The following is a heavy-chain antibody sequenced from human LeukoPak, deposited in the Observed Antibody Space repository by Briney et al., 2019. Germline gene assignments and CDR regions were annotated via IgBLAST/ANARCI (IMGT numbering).Heavy chain of an antibody. CDR1: GYTFTGYY. V-gene: IGHV1-2*04. J-gene: IGHJ6*02. CDR3: ARGDPSLDFYYYGMDV. D-gene: IGHD2-21*02. Sequence: ASVKVSCKASGYTFTGYYMHWVRQAPGQGLEWMGWINPNSGGTNYAQKFQGWVTMTRDTSISTAYMEVSRLRSDDTAVYYCARGDPSLDFYYYGMDVWGQGTTVTVSS. CDR2: INPNSGGT.